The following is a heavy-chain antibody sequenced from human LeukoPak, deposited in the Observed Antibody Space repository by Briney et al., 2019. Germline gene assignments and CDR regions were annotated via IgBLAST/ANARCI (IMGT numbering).Heavy chain of an antibody. CDR2: ISYDGSNK. CDR3: ARDRSGFASVDY. V-gene: IGHV3-30*04. CDR1: GFTFSSYA. J-gene: IGHJ4*02. D-gene: IGHD5-12*01. Sequence: GGSLRLSCAASGFTFSSYAMHWVRQAPGKGLEWVAVISYDGSNKYYADSVKGRFTISRDNSKNTLYLQMNSLRAEDTAVYYCARDRSGFASVDYWGQGTLVTVSS.